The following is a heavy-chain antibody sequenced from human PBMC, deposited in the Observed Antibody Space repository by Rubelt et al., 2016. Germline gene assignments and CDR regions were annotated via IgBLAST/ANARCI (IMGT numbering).Heavy chain of an antibody. CDR1: GGSFSGYY. Sequence: QVQLQQWGAGLLKPSETLSLTCAVYGGSFSGYYWSWIRQPPGKGLEWIGEINHSGSTNYNPSLKSRDTITVDTTKNQFARELSCVTAADTAVYYCTSQGYSSGCSAEYFQHWGQGTLVTVSS. J-gene: IGHJ1*01. CDR2: INHSGST. CDR3: TSQGYSSGCSAEYFQH. D-gene: IGHD6-19*01. V-gene: IGHV4-34*01.